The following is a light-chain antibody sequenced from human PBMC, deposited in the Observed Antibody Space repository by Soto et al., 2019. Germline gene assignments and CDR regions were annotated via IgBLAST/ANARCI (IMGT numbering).Light chain of an antibody. CDR2: AAS. J-gene: IGKJ5*01. V-gene: IGKV1-39*01. CDR1: QGINSR. CDR3: QQSYSTPRT. Sequence: DIQMTQSPASLSASVGDRVTITCRASQGINSRLGWYQQKPGKAPKLLIYAASSLQSGVPSRFSGSGSGTDFTLTISSLQPEDFATYYCQQSYSTPRTFGQGTRLEIK.